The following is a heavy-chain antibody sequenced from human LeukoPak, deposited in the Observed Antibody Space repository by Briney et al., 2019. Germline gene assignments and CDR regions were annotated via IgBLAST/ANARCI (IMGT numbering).Heavy chain of an antibody. J-gene: IGHJ4*02. D-gene: IGHD6-13*01. CDR1: GFTFSSYA. CDR2: ISSAGTT. Sequence: GGSLRLSCAASGFTFSSYAMSWVRQAPGKGLEWVSIISSAGTTYYADSVKGRFTISRDNSKNTVYLQVNSLRDEDTAVYYCARDLEAANMYYFDYWGQGTMVTVSS. V-gene: IGHV3-66*01. CDR3: ARDLEAANMYYFDY.